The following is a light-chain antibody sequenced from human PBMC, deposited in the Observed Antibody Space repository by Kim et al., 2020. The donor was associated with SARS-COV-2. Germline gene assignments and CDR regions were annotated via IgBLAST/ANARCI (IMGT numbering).Light chain of an antibody. CDR2: LDP. J-gene: IGLJ3*02. CDR3: NAYAGDNGRL. Sequence: QSALTQPASVSGAPGQSVTISCTGTDVDVGCYRYVSLFQQHQGKAPRFVFSLDPYRPSAISDRSSAATSGKSTSLTIPGLQPDDKPTYYSNAYAGDNGRLFGGGNKVTVL. CDR1: DVDVGCYRY. V-gene: IGLV2-14*01.